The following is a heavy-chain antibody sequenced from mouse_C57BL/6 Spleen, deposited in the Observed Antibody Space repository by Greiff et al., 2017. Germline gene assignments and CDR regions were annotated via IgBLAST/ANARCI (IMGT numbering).Heavy chain of an antibody. D-gene: IGHD1-1*01. J-gene: IGHJ1*03. Sequence: EVMLVESGGGLVKPGGSLKLSCAASGFTFRDYGMHWVRQAPEKGLEWVAYISSGSSTIYYADTVKGRFTISRDNAKNTLFLQMTRLRSEDTAMYYCARYYGSSDWYFDVWGTGTTVTVSS. CDR3: ARYYGSSDWYFDV. V-gene: IGHV5-17*01. CDR2: ISSGSSTI. CDR1: GFTFRDYG.